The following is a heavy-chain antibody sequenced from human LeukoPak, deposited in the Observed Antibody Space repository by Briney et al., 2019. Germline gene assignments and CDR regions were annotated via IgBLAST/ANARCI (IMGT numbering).Heavy chain of an antibody. J-gene: IGHJ6*03. Sequence: PGGSLRLSCAVSGFAVSRTFMTWVRQAPGKGLEWISVIYQNGDTSYADSVRDRFTISRDTSKNTLNLQMNSLRAEDTAVYYCASNSGYDLDYYYMDVWGKGTTVTVSS. V-gene: IGHV3-53*01. CDR3: ASNSGYDLDYYYMDV. CDR1: GFAVSRTF. D-gene: IGHD5-12*01. CDR2: IYQNGDT.